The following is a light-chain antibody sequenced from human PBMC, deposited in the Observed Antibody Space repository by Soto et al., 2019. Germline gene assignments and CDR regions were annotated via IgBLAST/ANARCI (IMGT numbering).Light chain of an antibody. CDR2: GAA. CDR3: QQYNKKPPLT. Sequence: VMTQFPSNLSVSPGGRATLSCRAMQSVLSNLAWYQPKPGQAPRLLVSGAATRATVGAAKFSGSWSGTEFTITISRKQTEDFGVYYCQQYNKKPPLTFGGGTKVEI. V-gene: IGKV3-15*01. CDR1: QSVLSN. J-gene: IGKJ4*01.